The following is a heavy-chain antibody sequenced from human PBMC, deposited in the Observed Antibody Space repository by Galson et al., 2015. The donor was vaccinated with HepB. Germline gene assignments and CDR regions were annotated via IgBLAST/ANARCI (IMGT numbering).Heavy chain of an antibody. CDR1: GFTFSSYA. CDR3: AKSSWIAAAGMPGFDY. J-gene: IGHJ4*02. Sequence: SLRLSCAASGFTFSSYAMSWVRQAPGKGLEWVSAISGSGGSTYYADSVKGRFTISRDNSKNTLYLQMNSLRAEDTAVYYCAKSSWIAAAGMPGFDYWGQGTLVTVSS. CDR2: ISGSGGST. D-gene: IGHD6-13*01. V-gene: IGHV3-23*01.